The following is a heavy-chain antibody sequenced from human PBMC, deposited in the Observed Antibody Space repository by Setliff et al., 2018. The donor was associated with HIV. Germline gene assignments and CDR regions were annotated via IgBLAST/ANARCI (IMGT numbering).Heavy chain of an antibody. CDR1: GFTLGDYA. D-gene: IGHD1-1*01. V-gene: IGHV3-49*04. Sequence: PGGSLRLSCTASGFTLGDYAMTWVRQAPGKGLEWVGFINSNTYGGTTDYAASVKGRFTISRDDSKSIAYLQMNSLKTEDTAVYYCTRGHKNCDIWGQGTMVTVSS. J-gene: IGHJ3*02. CDR2: INSNTYGGTT. CDR3: TRGHKNCDI.